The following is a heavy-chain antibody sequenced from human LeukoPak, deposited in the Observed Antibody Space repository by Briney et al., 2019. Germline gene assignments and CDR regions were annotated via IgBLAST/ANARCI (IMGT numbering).Heavy chain of an antibody. D-gene: IGHD3-10*01. CDR3: TRLDEAADGFVRGAVTRAYDI. CDR1: GFILSGSG. Sequence: GGSLKLSCAASGFILSGSGIHWVRQASGKGLEWVGRIRSNSNNYATSYAASVKGRFTVSRDDSKNTAYLTMNSLETEDTAIYYCTRLDEAADGFVRGAVTRAYDIWGQGTMVTVSS. CDR2: IRSNSNNYAT. V-gene: IGHV3-73*01. J-gene: IGHJ3*02.